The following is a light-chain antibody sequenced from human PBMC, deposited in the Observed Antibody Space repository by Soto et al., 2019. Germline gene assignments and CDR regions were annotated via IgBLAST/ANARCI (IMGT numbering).Light chain of an antibody. CDR2: GTS. Sequence: EIVMTQSPATLSVSPGERATLSCRASQSVSSNLAWFQQKPGQAPRLLIYGTSTRATGIPARFSGSGSGTEFTLTISSLHSEDFAFYYCQQYNNWRYTFGQGTKLEIK. V-gene: IGKV3-15*01. CDR1: QSVSSN. CDR3: QQYNNWRYT. J-gene: IGKJ2*01.